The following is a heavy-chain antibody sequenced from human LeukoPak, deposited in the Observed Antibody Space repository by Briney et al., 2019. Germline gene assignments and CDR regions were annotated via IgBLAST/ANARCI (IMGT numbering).Heavy chain of an antibody. CDR1: GFTFSKDD. V-gene: IGHV3-13*01. J-gene: IGHJ6*03. CDR3: ARGAAAGRYDYYYMDV. CDR2: IGVTGDT. D-gene: IGHD6-13*01. Sequence: AGGSLRLSCAASGFTFSKDDFHWVRQAPGKGLEWVAAIGVTGDTYYADSVKGRFTISRDNAKNSLYLQMNSLRGEDTAVYYCARGAAAGRYDYYYMDVWGKGTTVTVSS.